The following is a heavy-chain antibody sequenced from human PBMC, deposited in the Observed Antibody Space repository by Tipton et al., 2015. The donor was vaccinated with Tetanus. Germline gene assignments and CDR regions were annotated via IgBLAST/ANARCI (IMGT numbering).Heavy chain of an antibody. D-gene: IGHD3-3*01. CDR1: GGSVRSGDYS. J-gene: IGHJ4*02. Sequence: TLSLTCTVSGGSVRSGDYSWNWIRQPPGEGLEWIGEIYHSGTTNYNPSLKSRVTMSVDNSKNQFSLKLNSVTAADTAVYYCARESITIFGVVSIDYWGQGTLVTVSS. CDR3: ARESITIFGVVSIDY. V-gene: IGHV4-61*08. CDR2: IYHSGTT.